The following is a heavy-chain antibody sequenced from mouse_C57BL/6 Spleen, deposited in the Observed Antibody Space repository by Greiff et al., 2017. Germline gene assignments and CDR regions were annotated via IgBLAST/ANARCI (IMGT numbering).Heavy chain of an antibody. Sequence: QVQLKQPGAELVKPGASVKLSCKASGYTFTSYWMHWVKQRPGQGLEWIGMIHPNSGSTNYNEKFKSKATLTVDKSSSTAYMQLSSLTSEDSAVYYCARGGVYDRAMDYWGQGTSVTVSS. CDR2: IHPNSGST. CDR1: GYTFTSYW. V-gene: IGHV1-64*01. CDR3: ARGGVYDRAMDY. D-gene: IGHD2-3*01. J-gene: IGHJ4*01.